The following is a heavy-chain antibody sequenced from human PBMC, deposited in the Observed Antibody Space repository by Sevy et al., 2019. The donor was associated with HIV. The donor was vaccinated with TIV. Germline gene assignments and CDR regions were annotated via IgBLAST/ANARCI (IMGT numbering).Heavy chain of an antibody. CDR2: IRSKAYGGTT. V-gene: IGHV3-49*03. CDR3: TRDPSAGSGYATFQH. CDR1: GFTFGDYA. D-gene: IGHD3-22*01. J-gene: IGHJ1*01. Sequence: GGSLRLSCTASGFTFGDYAMSWFRQAPGKGLEWVGFIRSKAYGGTTEYAASVKGRFTISRDDSKGIAYLQMNSLKTEDTAGYYCTRDPSAGSGYATFQHWGQGTLVTVSS.